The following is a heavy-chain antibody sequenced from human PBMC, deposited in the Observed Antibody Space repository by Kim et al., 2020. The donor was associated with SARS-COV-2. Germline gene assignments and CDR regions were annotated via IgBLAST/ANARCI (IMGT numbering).Heavy chain of an antibody. CDR3: TTFLIGY. J-gene: IGHJ4*02. V-gene: IGHV3-15*01. CDR2: DGGTT. Sequence: DGGTTDYAAPVKGRFTISRDDSKNTLYLQMNSLKTEETAMYYCTTFLIGYWGQGTLVTVSS.